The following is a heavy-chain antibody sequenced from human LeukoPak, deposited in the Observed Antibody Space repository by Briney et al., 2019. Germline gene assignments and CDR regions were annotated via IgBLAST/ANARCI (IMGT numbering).Heavy chain of an antibody. Sequence: GGSLRLSRAASGFTFSSYSMNWVRQAPGKGLEWVSYISSSSTTIYHAASVKGRFTISRDNAKNSLYLQMNSLRDDDTAVYYCATYAVAGTEYWGQGTLLTVSS. CDR1: GFTFSSYS. CDR2: ISSSSTTI. V-gene: IGHV3-48*02. CDR3: ATYAVAGTEY. D-gene: IGHD6-19*01. J-gene: IGHJ4*02.